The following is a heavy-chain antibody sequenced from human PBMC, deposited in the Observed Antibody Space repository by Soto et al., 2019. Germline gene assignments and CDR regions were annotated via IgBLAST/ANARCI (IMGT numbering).Heavy chain of an antibody. Sequence: ASVKVSCKASGYTFTIYGINWVRQATGQGLEWMGWMNPNSGNTGYAQKFQGRVTMTRNTSISTAYMELSSLRSEDTAVYYCAREMTPRRMYVWGQGSKVPVAS. J-gene: IGHJ6*02. CDR3: AREMTPRRMYV. CDR1: GYTFTIYG. V-gene: IGHV1-8*02. CDR2: MNPNSGNT.